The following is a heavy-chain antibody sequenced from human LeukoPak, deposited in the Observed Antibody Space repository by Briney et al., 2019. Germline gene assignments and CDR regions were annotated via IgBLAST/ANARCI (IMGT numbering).Heavy chain of an antibody. Sequence: SETLSLTCAVYGGSFSGYYWSWIRQPRGKGLEWIGEINHSGSTNYNPSLKSRVTISVDTSKNQFSLKLSSVTAADTAVYYCAIHIVVVPAAKKKNWFDPWGQGTLVTVSS. V-gene: IGHV4-34*01. CDR1: GGSFSGYY. D-gene: IGHD2-2*01. CDR3: AIHIVVVPAAKKKNWFDP. CDR2: INHSGST. J-gene: IGHJ5*02.